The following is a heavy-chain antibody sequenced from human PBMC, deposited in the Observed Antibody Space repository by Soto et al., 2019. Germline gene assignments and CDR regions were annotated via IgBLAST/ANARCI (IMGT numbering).Heavy chain of an antibody. J-gene: IGHJ6*02. CDR1: GFTFSDSY. V-gene: IGHV3-11*01. Sequence: GGSLRLSCAASGFTFSDSYMSWIRQAPGKGLEWISYITFSGNTVYYADSLKGRFTISRDNAKNSLYLQMNRLGAEDTAVYYCARVSWREKYGMDVWGQGTTVTVSS. CDR2: ITFSGNTV. CDR3: ARVSWREKYGMDV.